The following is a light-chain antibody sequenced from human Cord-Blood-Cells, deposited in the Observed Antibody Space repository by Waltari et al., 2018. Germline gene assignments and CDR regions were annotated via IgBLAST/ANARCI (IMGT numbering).Light chain of an antibody. Sequence: DIHLTQSPASLSASVGDRVTITCRASQSISSYLQWYQQKPGKAPKLLIDAASSLQSGGPSRFSGSGAGTDFALTISSLQPEDFATYCCHQSYSTPPMTFGQGTRLEIK. J-gene: IGKJ5*01. CDR1: QSISSY. V-gene: IGKV1-39*01. CDR3: HQSYSTPPMT. CDR2: AAS.